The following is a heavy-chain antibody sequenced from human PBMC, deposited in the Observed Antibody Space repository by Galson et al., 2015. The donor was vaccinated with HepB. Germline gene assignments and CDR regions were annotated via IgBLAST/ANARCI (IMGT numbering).Heavy chain of an antibody. Sequence: TLSLTCTVSGGSISSGPYYWSWIRQHPGKGLEWIGYIYYSGSTYYIPSLKSRVTISLDTSKNQFSLRLSSVTAADTAVYYCARGPSGSLRIDPWGQGTLVTVSS. CDR3: ARGPSGSLRIDP. D-gene: IGHD3-10*01. CDR2: IYYSGST. J-gene: IGHJ5*02. CDR1: GGSISSGPYY. V-gene: IGHV4-31*03.